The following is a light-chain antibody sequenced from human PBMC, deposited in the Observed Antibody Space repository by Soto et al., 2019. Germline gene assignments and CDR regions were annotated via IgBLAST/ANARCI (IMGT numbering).Light chain of an antibody. J-gene: IGLJ2*01. CDR1: RSNIGAGYD. CDR2: GNS. CDR3: QSYDSSLSGSI. Sequence: QSVLTQPPSVSGGPGQRVTISCTGSRSNIGAGYDVHWYQQLPGTAPKLLIYGNSNRPSGVPDRFSGSKSGTSASLAMTGLQAEDEADYYCQSYDSSLSGSIFGGGTKVTVL. V-gene: IGLV1-40*01.